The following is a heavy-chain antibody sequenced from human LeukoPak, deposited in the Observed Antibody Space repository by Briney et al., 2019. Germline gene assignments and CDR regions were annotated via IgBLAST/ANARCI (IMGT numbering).Heavy chain of an antibody. CDR2: VDREYGET. J-gene: IGHJ5*02. CDR3: ATDWTAYDSSGYNWFDP. D-gene: IGHD3-22*01. V-gene: IGHV1-69-2*01. Sequence: ASVKVSCKVSGYTFTDYRMHWVQQAPGKGLEWMGLVDREYGETIYAEKFQGRVTITADTSTDTAYMEMSSLRSEDTAVYYCATDWTAYDSSGYNWFDPWGQGTLVTVSS. CDR1: GYTFTDYR.